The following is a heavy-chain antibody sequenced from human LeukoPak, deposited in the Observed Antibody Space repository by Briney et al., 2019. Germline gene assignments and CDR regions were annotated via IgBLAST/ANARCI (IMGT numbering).Heavy chain of an antibody. D-gene: IGHD5-12*01. CDR2: IKQDGSEK. CDR3: VRDGGVSGYDLLDY. J-gene: IGHJ4*02. Sequence: GGSLRLSCAASGFTFSSYWMSWVRQAPGKGLEWVANIKQDGSEKYYVDSVKGRFTISRDNAKNSLYLQMNSLRAEDTAVYYCVRDGGVSGYDLLDYWGRGTLVTVSS. V-gene: IGHV3-7*01. CDR1: GFTFSSYW.